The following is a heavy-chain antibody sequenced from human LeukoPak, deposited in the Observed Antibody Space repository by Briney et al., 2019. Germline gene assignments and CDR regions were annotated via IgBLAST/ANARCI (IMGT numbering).Heavy chain of an antibody. Sequence: GGSLRLSCGASGFTFSNAWMSWVRQAPGKGLEWVGRMKSKTDGGTTDYAAPVKGRFTISRDDSRNTLFLQMNSLKTEDTAVYYCTTDSFGPWGKGTTVTVSS. D-gene: IGHD3-10*01. J-gene: IGHJ6*04. CDR2: MKSKTDGGTT. V-gene: IGHV3-15*01. CDR3: TTDSFGP. CDR1: GFTFSNAW.